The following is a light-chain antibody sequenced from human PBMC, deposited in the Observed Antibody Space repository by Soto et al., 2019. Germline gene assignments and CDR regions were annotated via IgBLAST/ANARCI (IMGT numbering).Light chain of an antibody. CDR2: DVS. J-gene: IGLJ2*01. CDR3: SSYTSSSTLV. Sequence: QSALTQPASVSGSPGQSITISCTGTSSDVGNYNYVSWYQQHPGKAPKLMIYDVSNRLSGVSNRFSGSKSGNTASLTVSWLQAEDEADYYCSSYTSSSTLVFGGGTKVTVL. CDR1: SSDVGNYNY. V-gene: IGLV2-14*01.